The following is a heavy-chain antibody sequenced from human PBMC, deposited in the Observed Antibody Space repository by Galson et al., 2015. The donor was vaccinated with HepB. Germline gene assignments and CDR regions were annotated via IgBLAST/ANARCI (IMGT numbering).Heavy chain of an antibody. Sequence: SVKVSCKASGGTFSSYAISWVRQAPGQGLEWMGGIIPIFGTANYAQKFQGRVTITADESTSTAYMKLSSLRSEDTAVYYCARDPGSPVTTDYYGMDVWGQGTTVTVSS. CDR3: ARDPGSPVTTDYYGMDV. CDR1: GGTFSSYA. D-gene: IGHD4-11*01. J-gene: IGHJ6*02. CDR2: IIPIFGTA. V-gene: IGHV1-69*13.